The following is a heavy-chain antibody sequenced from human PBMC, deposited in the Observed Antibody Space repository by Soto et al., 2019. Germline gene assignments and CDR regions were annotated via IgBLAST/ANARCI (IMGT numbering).Heavy chain of an antibody. CDR1: GYTFTSYG. J-gene: IGHJ6*02. Sequence: QVQLVQSGAEVKKPGASVKVSCKASGYTFTSYGISWVRQAPGQGLEWMGWISAYNGNTNYAQKLQGRVTMTTDTSRSTTYMELRSLRSDDTAVYYCARGCSGGSCYFAYYYYGMDVWGQGTTVTVSS. CDR2: ISAYNGNT. D-gene: IGHD2-15*01. CDR3: ARGCSGGSCYFAYYYYGMDV. V-gene: IGHV1-18*04.